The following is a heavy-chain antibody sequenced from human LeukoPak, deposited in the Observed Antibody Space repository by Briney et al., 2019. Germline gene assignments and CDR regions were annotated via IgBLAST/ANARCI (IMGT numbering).Heavy chain of an antibody. J-gene: IGHJ3*02. Sequence: SETLSLTCTVSGGSISSYYWSWIRQPLGKGLEWIGCIYYSGSTNYNPSLKSRVTISVDTSKNQFSLKLSSVTAADTAVYYCARSFFDWSPDAFDIWGQGTMVTVSS. CDR1: GGSISSYY. D-gene: IGHD3-9*01. CDR2: IYYSGST. CDR3: ARSFFDWSPDAFDI. V-gene: IGHV4-59*01.